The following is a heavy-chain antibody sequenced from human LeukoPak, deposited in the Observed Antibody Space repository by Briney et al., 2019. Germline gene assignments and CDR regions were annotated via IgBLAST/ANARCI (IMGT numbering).Heavy chain of an antibody. J-gene: IGHJ4*02. CDR2: INYSGST. Sequence: PSETLSLTCTVSGDSISRGAYFWGWVRQPPGTGLEWIGTINYSGSTYYSPSLRSRVTISVDASKNFFSLKLSSVTAADTAVYFCARPNSGWYFDYWGQGTLVAVSS. CDR1: GDSISRGAYF. V-gene: IGHV4-39*01. D-gene: IGHD6-19*01. CDR3: ARPNSGWYFDY.